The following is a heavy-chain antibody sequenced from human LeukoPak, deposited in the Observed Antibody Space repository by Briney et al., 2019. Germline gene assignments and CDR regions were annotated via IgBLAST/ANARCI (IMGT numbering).Heavy chain of an antibody. CDR1: GYTFTSYG. V-gene: IGHV1-18*01. D-gene: IGHD1-1*01. J-gene: IGHJ4*02. CDR3: ARDPRPGTTVGFDY. Sequence: ASVKVSCKASGYTFTSYGISWVRQAPGQGLEWMGWISAYNGNTNYAQKLQGRVTMTTDTSTSTAYMELRSLRSDDTAVYYRARDPRPGTTVGFDYWGQGTLVTVSS. CDR2: ISAYNGNT.